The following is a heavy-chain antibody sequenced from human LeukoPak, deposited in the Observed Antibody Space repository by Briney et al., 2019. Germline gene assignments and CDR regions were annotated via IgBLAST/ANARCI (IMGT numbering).Heavy chain of an antibody. CDR1: GFTFSNNA. V-gene: IGHV3-23*01. CDR3: AKCGAASRTTCQESAFDM. D-gene: IGHD1-14*01. CDR2: VNGSGVVT. Sequence: QPGGSLRLSCAASGFTFSNNAMSWVRQALGKGLEWVSAVNGSGVVTHYAASVRGRFTISRDNSKNTLYLEMNSLRAEDTAVYYCAKCGAASRTTCQESAFDMWGQGTMVTVSS. J-gene: IGHJ3*02.